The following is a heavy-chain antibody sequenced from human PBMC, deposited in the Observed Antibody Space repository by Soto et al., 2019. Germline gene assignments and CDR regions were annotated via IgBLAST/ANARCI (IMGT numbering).Heavy chain of an antibody. J-gene: IGHJ2*01. D-gene: IGHD3-9*01. Sequence: SXPTLXXPTQTLTLTCTFSGFSLTTNKMSVSWIRQPPGKALEWLARIDWDDDKFYNTSLKTRLTISKDTSKNQVLLTMTNMDPVDTATYYFAHRQDDILTGQYWYFDLWGRGTLVTVSS. CDR1: GFSLTTNKMS. V-gene: IGHV2-70*12. CDR3: AHRQDDILTGQYWYFDL. CDR2: IDWDDDK.